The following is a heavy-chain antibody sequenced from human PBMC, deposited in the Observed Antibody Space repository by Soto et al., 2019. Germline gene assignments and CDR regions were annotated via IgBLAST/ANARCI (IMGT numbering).Heavy chain of an antibody. CDR2: IDTSSRTK. Sequence: GGSLRLSCAASGFTFISYIMTWVRQAPGKGLEWVSYIDTSSRTKFYADSVKGRFTISRDNAKNSLFLQMNSLSDEDTAVYYCARDRYYDSSGYYTDAFDIWGQGTVVTVSS. CDR3: ARDRYYDSSGYYTDAFDI. V-gene: IGHV3-48*02. D-gene: IGHD3-22*01. J-gene: IGHJ3*02. CDR1: GFTFISYI.